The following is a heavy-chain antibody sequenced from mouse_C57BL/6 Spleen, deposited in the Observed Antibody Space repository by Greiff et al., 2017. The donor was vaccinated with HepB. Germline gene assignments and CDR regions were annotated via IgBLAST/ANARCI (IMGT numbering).Heavy chain of an antibody. CDR3: TRRAYYSNYFDY. J-gene: IGHJ2*01. CDR1: GYTFTDYE. CDR2: IDPETGGT. V-gene: IGHV1-15*01. D-gene: IGHD2-5*01. Sequence: QVQLKESGAELVRPGASVTLSCKASGYTFTDYEMHWVKQTPVHGLEWIGAIDPETGGTANNQKFKGKAILTADKSSSTAYMELRSLTSEDSAVYYGTRRAYYSNYFDYWGQGTTLTVSS.